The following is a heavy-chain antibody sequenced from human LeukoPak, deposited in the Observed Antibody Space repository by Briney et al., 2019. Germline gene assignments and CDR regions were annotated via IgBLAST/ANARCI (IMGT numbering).Heavy chain of an antibody. CDR2: IYYSGST. J-gene: IGHJ3*02. Sequence: PSETLSLTCTVSGGSISSYYWSWIRQPPGKGLEWIGYIYYSGSTNYNPSLKSRVTISVDTSKNQFSLKLSSVTAADTAVYYCARIMITFGGKAFDIWGRGTMVTVSS. V-gene: IGHV4-59*01. CDR3: ARIMITFGGKAFDI. D-gene: IGHD3-16*01. CDR1: GGSISSYY.